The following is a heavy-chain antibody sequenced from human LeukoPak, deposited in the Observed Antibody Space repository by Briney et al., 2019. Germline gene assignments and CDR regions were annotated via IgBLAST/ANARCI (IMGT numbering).Heavy chain of an antibody. J-gene: IGHJ4*02. CDR3: AKDIHPYYDSSGWCYFDY. V-gene: IGHV3-30*02. Sequence: PGGSLRLSCAASGFNFSTYGIHWVRQAPGKGLEWVAFIRYDGSNKYYAESVKGRFTISRDNSKNTLYLQMNSLRAEDTAVYYCAKDIHPYYDSSGWCYFDYWGQGTLVTVSS. CDR2: IRYDGSNK. CDR1: GFNFSTYG. D-gene: IGHD3-22*01.